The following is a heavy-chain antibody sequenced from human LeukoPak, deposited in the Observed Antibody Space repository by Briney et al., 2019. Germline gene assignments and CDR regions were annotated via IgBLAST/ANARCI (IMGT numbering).Heavy chain of an antibody. Sequence: SETLSLTCTFSGGSVSSGSYYWSWIGQPPGKGLEWIGYIYYNGSTNYHPSLNRQLTISVDTSRNQFSLKVSSVTAADTAVYYCARDSFLAAAGCYGMDVWGKGNTVTVSS. J-gene: IGHJ6*04. CDR3: ARDSFLAAAGCYGMDV. CDR1: GGSVSSGSYY. CDR2: IYYNGST. V-gene: IGHV4-61*01. D-gene: IGHD6-13*01.